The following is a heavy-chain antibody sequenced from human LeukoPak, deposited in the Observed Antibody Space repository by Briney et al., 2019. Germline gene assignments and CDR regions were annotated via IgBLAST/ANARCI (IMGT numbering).Heavy chain of an antibody. V-gene: IGHV1-69*13. J-gene: IGHJ4*02. CDR1: GGTFSSYA. Sequence: EASVTASCKASGGTFSSYAISWVRQAPGQGLEWMGGIIPIFGTANYAQKFQGRVTITADESTSTAYMELSSLRSEDTAVYYCASVNFDWLPSDYWGQGTLVTVSS. CDR2: IIPIFGTA. D-gene: IGHD3-9*01. CDR3: ASVNFDWLPSDY.